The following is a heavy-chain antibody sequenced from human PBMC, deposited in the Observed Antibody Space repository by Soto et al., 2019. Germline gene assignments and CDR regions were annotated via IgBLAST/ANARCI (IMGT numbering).Heavy chain of an antibody. CDR2: ISSSSSYI. CDR1: GFTFSSYS. V-gene: IGHV3-21*01. J-gene: IGHJ6*03. CDR3: ARVSPQYMDV. Sequence: EVQLVESGGGLVKPGGSLRLSCAASGFTFSSYSMNWVRQAPGKGLEWVSSISSSSSYIYYADSVKGRFTISRDNAKNSLYQKMNSLRAEDTAVYYCARVSPQYMDVWGKGTTVTVSS.